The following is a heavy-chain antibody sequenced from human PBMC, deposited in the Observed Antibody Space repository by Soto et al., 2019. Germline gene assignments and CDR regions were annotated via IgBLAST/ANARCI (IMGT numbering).Heavy chain of an antibody. CDR2: IYHSGST. Sequence: SETLSLTCAVSGGSISSSNWWSWVRQPPGKGLEWIGEIYHSGSTNYNPSLKSRVTISVDKSKNQFSLKLSSVTAADTAVYYCARALGGYYYYYGMDVWGQGTTVT. D-gene: IGHD1-26*01. V-gene: IGHV4-4*02. CDR3: ARALGGYYYYYGMDV. CDR1: GGSISSSNW. J-gene: IGHJ6*02.